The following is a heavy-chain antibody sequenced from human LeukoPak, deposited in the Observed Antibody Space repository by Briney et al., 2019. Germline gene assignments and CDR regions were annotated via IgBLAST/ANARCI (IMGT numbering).Heavy chain of an antibody. J-gene: IGHJ4*02. CDR2: MYTSGST. D-gene: IGHD7-27*01. CDR3: ARTQHGEFDY. V-gene: IGHV4-4*07. Sequence: PSETLSLTCTVSGVSVSSDYWSWIRQPAGKGLEWIGRMYTSGSTSYNPSLKSRVTMSVDTSKNQFSLKLRSVTAADTAVYYCARTQHGEFDYWGRGILVTVSS. CDR1: GVSVSSDY.